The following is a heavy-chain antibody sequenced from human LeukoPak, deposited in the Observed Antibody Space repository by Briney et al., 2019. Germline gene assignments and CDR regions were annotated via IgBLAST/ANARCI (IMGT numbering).Heavy chain of an antibody. J-gene: IGHJ2*01. CDR3: ARAGYSSTWYSRYFDL. Sequence: GGSLRLSCAASGFTFDDYGMSWVRQAPGKGLEWVSGINWGGSSSGYADSVKGRFTISRDNAKNSLYLQMNSLRAADTAVYYCARAGYSSTWYSRYFDLWGRGTLVTVSS. V-gene: IGHV3-20*04. CDR1: GFTFDDYG. D-gene: IGHD6-13*01. CDR2: INWGGSSS.